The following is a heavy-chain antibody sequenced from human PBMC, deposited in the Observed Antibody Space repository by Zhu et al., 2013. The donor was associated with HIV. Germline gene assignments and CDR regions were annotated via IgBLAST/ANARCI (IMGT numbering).Heavy chain of an antibody. CDR3: ARDPKALIGFCSGGSCYYDY. CDR2: ISGYNGNT. D-gene: IGHD2-15*01. CDR1: GYSFTSYG. J-gene: IGHJ4*02. V-gene: IGHV1-18*01. Sequence: QAQLVQSGVEVKKPGASVKVSCKASGYSFTSYGISWVRQAPGQGLEWMGWISGYNGNTKYAEKLQGRVTMTTDTSTSTAYMDLRSLRSDDTAVYYCARDPKALIGFCSGGSCYYDYWGQGTLVTVSS.